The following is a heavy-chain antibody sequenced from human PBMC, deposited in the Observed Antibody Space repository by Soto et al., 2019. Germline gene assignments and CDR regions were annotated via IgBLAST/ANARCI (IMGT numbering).Heavy chain of an antibody. J-gene: IGHJ3*02. CDR1: GGTFSTYS. D-gene: IGHD2-21*01. CDR3: TIGSWSGEVFDI. CDR2: IIPMLGIA. V-gene: IGHV1-69*02. Sequence: QVQLVQSGAEVKKPGSAVKVSCKDSGGTFSTYSMFWVRQAPGQGLEWMARIIPMLGIANYAQKFQGRVTITADKSTGTAYMELSSLRSEDTALYYCTIGSWSGEVFDIWGQGTMVTVSS.